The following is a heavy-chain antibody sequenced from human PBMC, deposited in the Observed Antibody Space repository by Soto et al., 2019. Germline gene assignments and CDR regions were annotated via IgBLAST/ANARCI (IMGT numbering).Heavy chain of an antibody. V-gene: IGHV3-30*18. CDR3: AKGRGWYYPDNFQH. D-gene: IGHD6-19*01. CDR2: TSSDGTNK. Sequence: QVQLVQSGGGVVQPGRSLRVSCAASGFTFSGYGMHWVRQAPGKGLEWVAVTSSDGTNKYYADYVKGRFTISRDNSKNTLYLQMNNLIAEDTAVYNFAKGRGWYYPDNFQHWGQGTLVTVSS. CDR1: GFTFSGYG. J-gene: IGHJ1*01.